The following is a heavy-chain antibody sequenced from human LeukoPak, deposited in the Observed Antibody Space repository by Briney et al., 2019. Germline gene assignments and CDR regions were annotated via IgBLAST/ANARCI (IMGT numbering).Heavy chain of an antibody. Sequence: QAGGSLRLSCVASGFPFSSYWMTWVRQAPGKGLEWVANIKQDGSKKSYVDPVKGRFTISRDNAKNSLYLQMNSLRAEDTAIYYCTRVGYIDEGIDYWGQGTLVTVSS. V-gene: IGHV3-7*04. CDR3: TRVGYIDEGIDY. J-gene: IGHJ4*02. D-gene: IGHD5-24*01. CDR2: IKQDGSKK. CDR1: GFPFSSYW.